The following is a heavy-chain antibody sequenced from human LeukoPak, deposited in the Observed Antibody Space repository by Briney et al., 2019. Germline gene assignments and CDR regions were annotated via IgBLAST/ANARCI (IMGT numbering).Heavy chain of an antibody. J-gene: IGHJ5*02. CDR3: ARDFLSDFWSGYYRNHWFDP. V-gene: IGHV4-61*01. D-gene: IGHD3-3*01. CDR1: GGSISSSSYY. Sequence: NSSETLSLTCTVSGGSISSSSYYWGWIRQPPGKGLEWIGYIYYSGGTNYNPSLKSRVTMSLDTSKKQFSLKLSSVTAADTAVYYCARDFLSDFWSGYYRNHWFDPWGQGTLVTVSS. CDR2: IYYSGGT.